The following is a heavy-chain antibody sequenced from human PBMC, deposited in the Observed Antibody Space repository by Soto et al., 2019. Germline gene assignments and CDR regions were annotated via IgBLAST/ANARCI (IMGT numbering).Heavy chain of an antibody. J-gene: IGHJ5*02. CDR3: AKVEYYDFWSGYWSPNWFDP. D-gene: IGHD3-3*01. CDR1: GFTFSSYA. CDR2: ISGSGGST. Sequence: GGSLRLSCAASGFTFSSYAMSWVRQAPGKGLEWVSAISGSGGSTYYADSVKGRFTISRDNSKNTLYLQMNSLRAEDTAVYYCAKVEYYDFWSGYWSPNWFDPWGQGTLVTVSS. V-gene: IGHV3-23*01.